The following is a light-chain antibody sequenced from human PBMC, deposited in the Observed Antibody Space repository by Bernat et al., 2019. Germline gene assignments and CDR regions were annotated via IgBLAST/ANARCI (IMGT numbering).Light chain of an antibody. V-gene: IGKV1-16*02. CDR2: SAS. J-gene: IGKJ1*01. CDR1: QDISIS. Sequence: DIQMTQSPTLLSASVGDKVTITCRASQDISISLAWFQQKPGRAPKSLIYSASILQSEFPSKFSGSGYGTDFSLTIRSLHPGDSATYYCQQYHVYPPTFGQGTKVEIK. CDR3: QQYHVYPPT.